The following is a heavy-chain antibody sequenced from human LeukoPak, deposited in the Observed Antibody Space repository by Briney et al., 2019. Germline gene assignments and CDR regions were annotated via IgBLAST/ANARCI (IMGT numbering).Heavy chain of an antibody. CDR1: GYTFTGYH. J-gene: IGHJ5*02. V-gene: IGHV1-2*02. Sequence: ASVTVSCKASGYTFTGYHMHWVRQAPGQGLEWMGWINPNSGGTNYAQKFQGRVTMTRDTSISTAYMELSRLRSDDTAVYYCARAKGVNTRAWFDPWGQGTLVTVSS. CDR3: ARAKGVNTRAWFDP. D-gene: IGHD1/OR15-1a*01. CDR2: INPNSGGT.